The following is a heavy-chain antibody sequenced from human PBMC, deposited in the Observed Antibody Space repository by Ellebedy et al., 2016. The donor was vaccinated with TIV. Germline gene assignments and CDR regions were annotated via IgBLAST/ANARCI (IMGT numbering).Heavy chain of an antibody. Sequence: SETLSLTCTVSGGSLSSSSSYWGWIRQPPGKGLEWIGSIYYTGSTFYNPSLKSRVTISVDTSKSQFSLRLTSVTAADTAVYYCARWFGELLYVRWFDPWGQGTTVTVSS. J-gene: IGHJ5*01. CDR3: ARWFGELLYVRWFDP. V-gene: IGHV4-39*01. D-gene: IGHD3-10*01. CDR2: IYYTGST. CDR1: GGSLSSSSSY.